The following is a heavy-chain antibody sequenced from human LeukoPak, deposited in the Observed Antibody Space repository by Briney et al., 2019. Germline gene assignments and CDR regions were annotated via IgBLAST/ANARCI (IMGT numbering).Heavy chain of an antibody. D-gene: IGHD2-2*02. CDR3: ARARPLSYCSSTSCYNPYYYYYYMDV. Sequence: PGGSLRLSCAASGFTFSSYGMHWVRQAPGKGLEWVAVISYDGSNKYYADSVKGRFTISRDNSKNTLYLQMSSLRSEDTAVYYCARARPLSYCSSTSCYNPYYYYYYMDVWGKGTTVTVSS. CDR1: GFTFSSYG. J-gene: IGHJ6*03. CDR2: ISYDGSNK. V-gene: IGHV3-30*03.